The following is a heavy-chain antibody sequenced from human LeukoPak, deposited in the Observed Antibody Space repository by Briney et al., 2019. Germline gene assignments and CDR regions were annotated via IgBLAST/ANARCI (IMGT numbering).Heavy chain of an antibody. CDR3: AKDIRTGDQPDAFDI. D-gene: IGHD7-27*01. Sequence: GWSLTLSCAAPGFTFDDYAMHWVRQAPGKGLEWVSGISWNSGSIGYADSVKGRFTISRDNAKNSLYLQMNSLRAEDTALYYCAKDIRTGDQPDAFDIWGQGTMVTVSS. V-gene: IGHV3-9*01. CDR1: GFTFDDYA. CDR2: ISWNSGSI. J-gene: IGHJ3*02.